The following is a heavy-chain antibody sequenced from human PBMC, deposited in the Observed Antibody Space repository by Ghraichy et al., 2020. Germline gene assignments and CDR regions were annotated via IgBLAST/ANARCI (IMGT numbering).Heavy chain of an antibody. CDR1: GFSFSSYA. CDR2: ISGSGDST. CDR3: AKITAVGSYFDSSGYYYVAPFDS. J-gene: IGHJ4*02. V-gene: IGHV3-23*01. Sequence: GGSLRLSCAASGFSFSSYAMSWVRQAPGKGLEWVSGISGSGDSTYYADSVKGRFTISRDNSKNTLYLQMNSLRAEDTAVYFCAKITAVGSYFDSSGYYYVAPFDSWGQGTLVTVSS. D-gene: IGHD3-22*01.